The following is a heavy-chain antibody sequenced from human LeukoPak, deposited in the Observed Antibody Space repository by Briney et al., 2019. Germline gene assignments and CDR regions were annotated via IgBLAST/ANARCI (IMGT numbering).Heavy chain of an antibody. V-gene: IGHV4-34*01. CDR3: ATLGEYYDSSGYYYN. CDR1: GGSFSGFY. D-gene: IGHD3-22*01. Sequence: SETLSLTCAVYGGSFSGFYWSWIRQPPGKGLEWIGEINHSGSTYYNPSLKSRVAISEDTSKNQFSLKPTSVTAADTAVYYCATLGEYYDSSGYYYNWGQGTLVTVSS. CDR2: INHSGST. J-gene: IGHJ4*02.